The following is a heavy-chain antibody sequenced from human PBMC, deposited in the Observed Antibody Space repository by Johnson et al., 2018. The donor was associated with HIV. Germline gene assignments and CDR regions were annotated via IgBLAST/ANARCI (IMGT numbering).Heavy chain of an antibody. D-gene: IGHD5-18*01. CDR1: GFSVSNNY. V-gene: IGHV3-53*01. CDR3: AREGYSYGYVAFDI. J-gene: IGHJ3*02. Sequence: VQLVESGGGLIQPGGSLRLSCAASGFSVSNNYMSWVRQAPGKGLEWVSVIYSGGSTYYADSVKGRFTISRDNSKHTLYLQMNSLRAEDTGVYYFAREGYSYGYVAFDIWGQGTMGTVSS. CDR2: IYSGGST.